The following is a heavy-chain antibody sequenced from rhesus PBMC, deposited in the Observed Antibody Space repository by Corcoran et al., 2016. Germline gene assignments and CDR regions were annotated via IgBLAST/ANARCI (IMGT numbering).Heavy chain of an antibody. CDR1: GFTSTNSW. V-gene: IGHV3-30*02. J-gene: IGHJ4*01. Sequence: EVQMVESGAGLVQPGGSLGLPCAASGFTSTNSWMSGVRRAPGKGLEGGAHIKRRADGETADNAASVKGRFTISRDDSKTTLYLQMNGLKTGDTAVYYCTFFDYWGQGVLVTVSS. CDR2: IKRRADGETA. CDR3: TFFDY.